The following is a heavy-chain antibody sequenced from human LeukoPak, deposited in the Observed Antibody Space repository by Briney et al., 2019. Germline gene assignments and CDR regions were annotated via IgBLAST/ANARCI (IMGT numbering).Heavy chain of an antibody. Sequence: PGGSLRLSCAASTFTFDDYAMHWVRQAPGKGLEWVSSISSSSSYIYYADSVKGRFTISRDNAKNSLYLQMNSLRAEDTAVYYCARDWSRYQLLWGDSDAFDIWGQGTMVTVSS. V-gene: IGHV3-21*01. CDR3: ARDWSRYQLLWGDSDAFDI. CDR1: TFTFDDYA. J-gene: IGHJ3*02. CDR2: ISSSSSYI. D-gene: IGHD2-2*01.